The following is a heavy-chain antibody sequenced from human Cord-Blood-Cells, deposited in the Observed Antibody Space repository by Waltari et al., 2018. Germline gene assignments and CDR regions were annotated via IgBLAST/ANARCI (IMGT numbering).Heavy chain of an antibody. CDR3: ARPRGRCTNGVCGEYYFDY. D-gene: IGHD2-8*01. CDR2: MNPNSGNT. CDR1: GYTFTSYD. V-gene: IGHV1-8*03. Sequence: QVQLVQSGAEVKKPGASVKVSCKASGYTFTSYDINWVRQATGQGLEWMGWMNPNSGNTGYAQKFQGRVTITRNTSISTAYMELSSLRSEDTAVYYCARPRGRCTNGVCGEYYFDYWGQGTLVTVSS. J-gene: IGHJ4*02.